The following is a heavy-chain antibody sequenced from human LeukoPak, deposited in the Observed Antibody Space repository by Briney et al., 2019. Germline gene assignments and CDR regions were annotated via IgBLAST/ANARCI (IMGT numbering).Heavy chain of an antibody. D-gene: IGHD3-3*01. CDR2: ISITSSYM. CDR3: ARGPPYYDFLFSS. V-gene: IGHV3-21*01. Sequence: GGSLRLSCAATGFTFSSYTMNWVRQAPGKGLEWVSSISITSSYMHYADSVGGRFTISRDNAKNSLYLQMNSLRAEDTAVYYCARGPPYYDFLFSSWGQGTLVTVSS. CDR1: GFTFSSYT. J-gene: IGHJ4*02.